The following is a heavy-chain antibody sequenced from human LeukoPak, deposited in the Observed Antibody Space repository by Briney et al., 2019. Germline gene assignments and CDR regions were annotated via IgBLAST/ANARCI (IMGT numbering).Heavy chain of an antibody. CDR1: GFIFSSYG. CDR3: AKVLSSIAARTGYFDY. J-gene: IGHJ4*02. D-gene: IGHD6-6*01. CDR2: IRYDGSNK. V-gene: IGHV3-30*02. Sequence: GGSLRLSCAASGFIFSSYGMHWVRQAPGKGLEWVAFIRYDGSNKYYADSVKGRFTISRDNSKNTLYLQMNSLRAEDTAVYYCAKVLSSIAARTGYFDYWGQGTLVTVSS.